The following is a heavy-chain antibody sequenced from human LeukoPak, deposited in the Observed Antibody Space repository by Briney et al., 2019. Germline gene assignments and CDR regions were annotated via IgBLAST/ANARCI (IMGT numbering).Heavy chain of an antibody. CDR2: IYYSGST. D-gene: IGHD6-13*01. Sequence: SETLSLTCTVSGGSISSSSYYWGWLRQPPGKGLEWIGSIYYSGSTYYNPSLKSRVTISVDTSKNQFSLKLSSVTAADTAVYYCATLGVISSSPADYWGQGTLVTVSS. CDR3: ATLGVISSSPADY. J-gene: IGHJ4*02. CDR1: GGSISSSSYY. V-gene: IGHV4-39*01.